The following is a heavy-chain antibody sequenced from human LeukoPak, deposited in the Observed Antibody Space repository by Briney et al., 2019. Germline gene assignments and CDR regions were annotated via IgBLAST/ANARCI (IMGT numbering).Heavy chain of an antibody. V-gene: IGHV3-21*01. Sequence: GGSLRLSCAASGFTFSSYSMNWVRQAPGKGPEWVSSISSSSSYIYYADSVKGRFTISRDNAKSSLYLQMNNLRADDTAVYYCASEGVVGVTAHFDYWGQGTLVTVSS. CDR2: ISSSSSYI. CDR3: ASEGVVGVTAHFDY. D-gene: IGHD1-26*01. J-gene: IGHJ4*02. CDR1: GFTFSSYS.